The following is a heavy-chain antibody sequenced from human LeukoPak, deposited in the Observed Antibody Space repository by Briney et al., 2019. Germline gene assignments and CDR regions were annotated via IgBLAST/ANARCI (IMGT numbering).Heavy chain of an antibody. Sequence: SETLSLTCTVSGGSISNYYWTWIRQPPGKGLEWIGFVSYSGNTNYNPSLKSRVTISVDTSKNQFSLKLSSVTAADTAVYYCARSVSLLFGYKTYYYYYMDVWGKGTTVTVSS. D-gene: IGHD1-1*01. CDR3: ARSVSLLFGYKTYYYYYMDV. J-gene: IGHJ6*03. CDR1: GGSISNYY. V-gene: IGHV4-59*12. CDR2: VSYSGNT.